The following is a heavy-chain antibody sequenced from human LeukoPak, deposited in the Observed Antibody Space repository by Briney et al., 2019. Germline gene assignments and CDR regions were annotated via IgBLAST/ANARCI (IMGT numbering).Heavy chain of an antibody. J-gene: IGHJ4*02. V-gene: IGHV3-11*01. D-gene: IGHD2-15*01. CDR3: ASVGVVVAGLHHDY. CDR2: ISSSGSTI. CDR1: GFTFSDYY. Sequence: GGSLRLSCAASGFTFSDYYMSWIRQAPGKGLEWVSYISSSGSTIYYADSVKGRFTISRDNAKNSLYLQMNRLRAEDTAVYYCASVGVVVAGLHHDYWGQGTLVTVSS.